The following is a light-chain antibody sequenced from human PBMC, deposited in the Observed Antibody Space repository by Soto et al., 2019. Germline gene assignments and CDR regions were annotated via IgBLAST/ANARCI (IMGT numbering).Light chain of an antibody. J-gene: IGKJ1*01. V-gene: IGKV1-5*01. CDR2: GAS. Sequence: DIQIPQSPSTLSASVGDRVTITCRASQSISSWLAWYQQKPGKAPKRLIYGASSLESGVPSRFSGSGSGTEFTLTISSLQPDDFATYYCQQYNSYWTFGQGTKVDIK. CDR1: QSISSW. CDR3: QQYNSYWT.